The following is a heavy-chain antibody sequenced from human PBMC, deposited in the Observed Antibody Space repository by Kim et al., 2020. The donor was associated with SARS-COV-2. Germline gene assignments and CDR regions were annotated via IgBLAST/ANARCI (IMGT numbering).Heavy chain of an antibody. CDR1: GYTFSDFY. J-gene: IGHJ4*02. CDR2: INPNSGGS. V-gene: IGHV1-2*02. D-gene: IGHD6-13*01. Sequence: ASVKVSCRASGYTFSDFYFHWVRQAPGQGLEWMGWINPNSGGSNSAQRFQGRVIMTRDRSTNTVYMELTSLTSDDTAIYFCARERARSGIAARLGFVAGYWGQGTLVTVSS. CDR3: ARERARSGIAARLGFVAGY.